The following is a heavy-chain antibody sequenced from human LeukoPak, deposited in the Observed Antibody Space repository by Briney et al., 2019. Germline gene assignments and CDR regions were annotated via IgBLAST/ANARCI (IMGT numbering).Heavy chain of an antibody. V-gene: IGHV4-59*01. D-gene: IGHD4-23*01. CDR3: ARLGEHDYGGNGPVWDY. CDR2: IYYSGST. CDR1: GGSFSGYH. Sequence: SETLSLTCAVYGGSFSGYHWSWIRQPPGKGLEWIGYIYYSGSTNYNPSLKSRVTISVDTSKNQFSLKLSSVTAADTAVYYCARLGEHDYGGNGPVWDYWGQGTLVTVSS. J-gene: IGHJ4*02.